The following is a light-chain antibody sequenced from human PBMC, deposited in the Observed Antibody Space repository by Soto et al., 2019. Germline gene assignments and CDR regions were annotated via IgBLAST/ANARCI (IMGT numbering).Light chain of an antibody. J-gene: IGLJ3*02. V-gene: IGLV7-46*01. CDR2: ETS. CDR1: TGAVTSGNF. Sequence: QAVVTQEPSLSVSPGGTVTLTCASSTGAVTSGNFPYWFQQKPGQAPRTLIYETSNKHSWTPARFSGSLLGGKAALTLSGAQPEDEAEYYCLLSFSGPRVFCGGTKLTVL. CDR3: LLSFSGPRV.